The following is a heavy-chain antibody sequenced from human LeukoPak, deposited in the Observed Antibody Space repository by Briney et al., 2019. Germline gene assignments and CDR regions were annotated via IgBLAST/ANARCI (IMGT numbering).Heavy chain of an antibody. CDR3: ATSIGQVDPFDY. J-gene: IGHJ4*02. Sequence: SETLSLTCTVSGGSISSGGYYWSWIRQHPGKGLEWIGYIYYSGSTYYSPSLKSRVTISVDTSKNQFSLKLSPVTAADTAVYYCATSIGQVDPFDYWGQGTLVTVSS. CDR2: IYYSGST. V-gene: IGHV4-31*03. CDR1: GGSISSGGYY. D-gene: IGHD2-15*01.